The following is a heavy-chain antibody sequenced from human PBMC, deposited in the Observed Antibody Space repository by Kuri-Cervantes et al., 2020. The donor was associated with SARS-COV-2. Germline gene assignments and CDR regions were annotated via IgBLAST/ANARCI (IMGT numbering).Heavy chain of an antibody. J-gene: IGHJ6*02. Sequence: SETLSLTCTVSGGSISSSSYYWGWIRQPPGKGLEWIGSIYYSGSTYYNPSLKSRVTISVDTSKNQFSLKLSSVTAADTAVYYRARLPSYYYYGMDVWGQGTTVTVSS. V-gene: IGHV4-39*01. CDR1: GGSISSSSYY. CDR3: ARLPSYYYYGMDV. CDR2: IYYSGST.